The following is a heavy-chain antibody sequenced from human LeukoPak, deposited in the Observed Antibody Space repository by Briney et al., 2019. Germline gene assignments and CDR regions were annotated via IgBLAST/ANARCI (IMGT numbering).Heavy chain of an antibody. CDR2: IWYDGSNK. CDR1: GFTFSSYG. J-gene: IGHJ5*02. CDR3: ARDNWYYDSSGYRLNWFDP. Sequence: PGGPLRLSCAASGFTFSSYGMHWVRQAPGKGLEWVAVIWYDGSNKYYADSVKGRFTISRDNSKNTLYLQMNSLRAEDTAVYYCARDNWYYDSSGYRLNWFDPWGQGTLVTVSS. D-gene: IGHD3-22*01. V-gene: IGHV3-33*01.